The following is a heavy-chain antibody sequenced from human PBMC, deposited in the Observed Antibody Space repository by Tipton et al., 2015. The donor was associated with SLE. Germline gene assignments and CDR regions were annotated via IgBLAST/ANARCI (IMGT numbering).Heavy chain of an antibody. J-gene: IGHJ6*04. CDR2: IDYSGGT. V-gene: IGHV4-31*03. CDR1: GGSIRIGNYF. CDR3: ARDGPVGYDNNMDV. Sequence: TLSLTCTVSGGSIRIGNYFWCWIRQHPGKGLEWIGYIDYSGGTYSNPSLKTRLSISVDTSKNQFSLKLSSVTSADTAVYYCARDGPVGYDNNMDVWGKGTTVTVSS. D-gene: IGHD5-12*01.